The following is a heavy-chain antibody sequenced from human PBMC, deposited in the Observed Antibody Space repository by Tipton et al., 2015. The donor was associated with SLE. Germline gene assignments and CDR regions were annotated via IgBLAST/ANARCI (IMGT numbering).Heavy chain of an antibody. V-gene: IGHV3-23*03. D-gene: IGHD3-10*01. J-gene: IGHJ6*02. CDR2: FYSNGSPS. CDR3: AKDWSRYYYNSGNYFAGYGMDV. Sequence: SLRLSCVASGFTFSDYAMNWVRQAPGKGLEWVSVFYSNGSPSFSAGSVRGRFSISRDNSKNTLYLQMNSLRAEDTAVYYCAKDWSRYYYNSGNYFAGYGMDVWGQGTLVTVSS. CDR1: GFTFSDYA.